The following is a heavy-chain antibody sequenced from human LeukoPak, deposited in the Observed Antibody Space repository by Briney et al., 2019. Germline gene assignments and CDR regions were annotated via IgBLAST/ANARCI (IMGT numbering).Heavy chain of an antibody. CDR3: ARDLLRYFDWLLNPSDIYYYYGMDV. V-gene: IGHV7-4-1*02. J-gene: IGHJ6*02. Sequence: GASVKVSCKASGYTFTSYAMNWVRQAPGQGLEWMGWINTNTGNPTYAQGFTGRFVFSLDTSVSTAYLQISSLKAEDTAVYYCARDLLRYFDWLLNPSDIYYYYGMDVWGQGTTVTVSS. CDR1: GYTFTSYA. D-gene: IGHD3-9*01. CDR2: INTNTGNP.